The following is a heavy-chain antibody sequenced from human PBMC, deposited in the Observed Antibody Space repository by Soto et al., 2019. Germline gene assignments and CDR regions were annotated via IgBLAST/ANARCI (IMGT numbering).Heavy chain of an antibody. J-gene: IGHJ4*02. V-gene: IGHV4-30-2*01. CDR1: GGSISSGGYS. D-gene: IGHD3-22*01. Sequence: SETLSLTCAVSGGSISSGGYSWSWIRQPPGKGLEWIGYIYHSGSTYYNPSLKSRVTISVDRSKNQFSLKLSSVTAADTAVYYCARGSDSRLDYWGQGTLVTVSS. CDR3: ARGSDSRLDY. CDR2: IYHSGST.